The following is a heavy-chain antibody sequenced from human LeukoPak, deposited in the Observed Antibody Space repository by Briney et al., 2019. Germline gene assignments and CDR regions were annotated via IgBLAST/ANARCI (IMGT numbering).Heavy chain of an antibody. J-gene: IGHJ4*02. Sequence: GASVKVSCKVSGYTLTELSMHWVRQAPGKGLEWMGGFDPEDGETIHAQKFQGRVTMTEDTSTDTAYMELSSLRSEDTAVYYCATLTYDTLTGYYPYYFDYWGQGTLVTVSS. D-gene: IGHD3-9*01. V-gene: IGHV1-24*01. CDR1: GYTLTELS. CDR3: ATLTYDTLTGYYPYYFDY. CDR2: FDPEDGET.